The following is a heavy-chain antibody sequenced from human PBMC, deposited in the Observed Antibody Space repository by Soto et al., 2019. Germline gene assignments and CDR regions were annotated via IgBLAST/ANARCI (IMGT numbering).Heavy chain of an antibody. CDR1: GGTITSGRSS. V-gene: IGHV4-30-2*06. CDR3: ARDGYDGSGSPYPAY. CDR2: IYHSGST. Sequence: SETLSLTCSVSGGTITSGRSSWNWIRQSPGKGLEWIAYIYHSGSTYYNPSLKSRVTISVDTSKRQFSLRLTSVTAADTAVYYCARDGYDGSGSPYPAYWGPGTQVTVSS. D-gene: IGHD3-10*01. J-gene: IGHJ4*02.